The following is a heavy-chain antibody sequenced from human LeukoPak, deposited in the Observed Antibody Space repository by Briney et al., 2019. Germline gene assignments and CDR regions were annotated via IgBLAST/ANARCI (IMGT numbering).Heavy chain of an antibody. V-gene: IGHV4-59*08. CDR1: GGSISSYY. CDR2: IYYSGST. Sequence: KASETLSLTCTVSGGSISSYYWSGIRQPPGKGLEWIGYIYYSGSTNYNPSLKSRVTISVDTSKNQFSLKLSSVTAADTAVYYCARHLYYYGMDVWGQGTTVTVSS. J-gene: IGHJ6*02. CDR3: ARHLYYYGMDV.